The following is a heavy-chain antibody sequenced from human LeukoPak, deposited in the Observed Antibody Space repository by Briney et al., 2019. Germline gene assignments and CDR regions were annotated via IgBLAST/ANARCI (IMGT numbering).Heavy chain of an antibody. CDR2: IYTSGST. J-gene: IGHJ3*02. CDR1: GGSISSRNYY. CDR3: ARRSGYSSSFRFWRGAFDI. D-gene: IGHD6-6*01. V-gene: IGHV4-61*02. Sequence: PSETLSLTCTVSGGSISSRNYYWSWIRQPAGKGLEWIGRIYTSGSTNYNPSLKSRVTISVDTSKNQFSLKLSSVTAADTAVYYCARRSGYSSSFRFWRGAFDIWGQGTMVTVSS.